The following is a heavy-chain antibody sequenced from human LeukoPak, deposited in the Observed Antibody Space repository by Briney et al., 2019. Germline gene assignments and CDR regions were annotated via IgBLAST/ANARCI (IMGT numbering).Heavy chain of an antibody. V-gene: IGHV4-39*07. CDR2: IYYSGST. J-gene: IGHJ4*02. CDR3: ASQNLRYFDY. Sequence: SETLSLTCTVSGGSISSSSYYWGWIRQPPGKGLEWIGSIYYSGSTYYNPSLKSRVTISVDKSKNQFSLKLSSVTAADTAVYYCASQNLRYFDYWGQGTLVTVSS. D-gene: IGHD3-9*01. CDR1: GGSISSSSYY.